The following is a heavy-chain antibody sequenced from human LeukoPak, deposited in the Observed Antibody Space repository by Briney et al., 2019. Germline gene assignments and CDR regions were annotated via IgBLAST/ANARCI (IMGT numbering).Heavy chain of an antibody. CDR3: VKTLKYYGSGRGLFDS. CDR2: FSSDGSST. CDR1: GFTFSSSA. Sequence: GGSLRLSCSASGFTFSSSAMYWVRPASGKGLEYVSAFSSDGSSTFYADSVKGRFTISRDNSKNMLYLQMSSLRADDTAVYYCVKTLKYYGSGRGLFDSWGQGILVTVSS. D-gene: IGHD3-10*01. J-gene: IGHJ4*02. V-gene: IGHV3-64D*06.